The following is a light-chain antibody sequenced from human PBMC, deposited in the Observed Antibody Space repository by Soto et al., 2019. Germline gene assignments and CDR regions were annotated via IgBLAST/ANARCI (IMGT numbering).Light chain of an antibody. Sequence: QSVLTHLPSASGTPGQRVTISCSGSSSNIGSNTVNWYQQLPGTAPKLLIYSNNQRPSGVPDRFSGSKSGTSASLAISGLQSEDEADYYCAAWDDSLNGLYVFGTGTEVTVL. CDR2: SNN. CDR1: SSNIGSNT. CDR3: AAWDDSLNGLYV. J-gene: IGLJ1*01. V-gene: IGLV1-44*01.